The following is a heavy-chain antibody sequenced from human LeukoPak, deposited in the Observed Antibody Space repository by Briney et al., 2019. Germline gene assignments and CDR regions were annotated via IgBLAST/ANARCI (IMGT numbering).Heavy chain of an antibody. CDR1: GFTFSSYS. CDR3: AKAHSSGWYYFDY. CDR2: ISASGGST. Sequence: GGSLRLSCAASGFTFSSYSMNWVRQAPGKGLEWVSVISASGGSTYYADSVKGRFTISRDNSKNTLYLQMNSLRAEDTAVYYCAKAHSSGWYYFDYWGQGTLVTVSS. D-gene: IGHD6-19*01. J-gene: IGHJ4*02. V-gene: IGHV3-23*01.